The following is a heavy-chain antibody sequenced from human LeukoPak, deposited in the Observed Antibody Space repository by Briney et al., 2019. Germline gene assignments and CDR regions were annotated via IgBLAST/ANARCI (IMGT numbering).Heavy chain of an antibody. D-gene: IGHD5-12*01. CDR1: GFIFSNYW. CDR3: VRDGGVSGYDLLDY. CDR2: INQDGSKE. J-gene: IGHJ4*02. V-gene: IGHV3-7*01. Sequence: GGSLRLTCTASGFIFSNYWMTWVRQAPGKGLEWVAQINQDGSKEYYIDSVKARFSISRDNARNSLSLQMNSLRAEDTAVYYCVRDGGVSGYDLLDYWGQGTLVTVSS.